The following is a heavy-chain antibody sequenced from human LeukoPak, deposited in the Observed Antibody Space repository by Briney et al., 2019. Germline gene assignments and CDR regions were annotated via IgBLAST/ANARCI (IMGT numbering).Heavy chain of an antibody. CDR3: VRDGGVSGYDLLDY. CDR1: GFTFSNYW. D-gene: IGHD5-12*01. CDR2: INQDGSEE. J-gene: IGHJ4*02. V-gene: IGHV3-7*01. Sequence: GGSLRLSCAASGFTFSNYWMTWVRQAPGKGLEWVAHINQDGSEEHYMDSVKARFTVSRDNAKNSLSLQMNSLRAEDTAVYYCVRDGGVSGYDLLDYWGQGTLVTVSS.